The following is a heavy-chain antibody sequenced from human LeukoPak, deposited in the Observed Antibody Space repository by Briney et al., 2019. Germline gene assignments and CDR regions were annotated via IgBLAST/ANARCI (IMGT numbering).Heavy chain of an antibody. Sequence: PGGSLRLSCAASGITFDDYAMHWVRQAPGKGLEWVSVISWDGGSTYYADSVKGRFTISRDNSKDSLYLQMNSLRDEDTALYYCAKTGRVYSNNWYYFDYWGQGTLVTVSS. V-gene: IGHV3-43D*03. J-gene: IGHJ4*02. CDR3: AKTGRVYSNNWYYFDY. D-gene: IGHD6-13*01. CDR1: GITFDDYA. CDR2: ISWDGGST.